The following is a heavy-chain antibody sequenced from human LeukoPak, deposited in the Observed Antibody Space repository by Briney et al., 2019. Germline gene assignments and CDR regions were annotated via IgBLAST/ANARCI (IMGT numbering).Heavy chain of an antibody. CDR2: MSYVGVDK. CDR3: AKALLRYFDWDFDY. J-gene: IGHJ4*02. Sequence: GRSLRLSCAASGFTFSSYAMHWVRQAPGKGLEWVAAMSYVGVDKYYADSVKGRFTISRDNSKNTLYLIMNSLRAEDTAVYSCAKALLRYFDWDFDYWGQGTLVTV. CDR1: GFTFSSYA. V-gene: IGHV3-30*18. D-gene: IGHD3-9*01.